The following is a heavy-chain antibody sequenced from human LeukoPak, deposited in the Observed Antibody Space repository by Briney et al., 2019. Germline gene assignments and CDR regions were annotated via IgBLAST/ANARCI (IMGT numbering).Heavy chain of an antibody. Sequence: GQSLQISCKGSGYSFTSYWIGWVRQMPGKGLEWMGIIYPGDSDTRYSPSFQGQVTISADKSISTAYLQWSRRKASDTALQFCARLITFSGGGDYWGQGTLVTVSS. CDR3: ARLITFSGGGDY. V-gene: IGHV5-51*01. J-gene: IGHJ4*02. CDR1: GYSFTSYW. CDR2: IYPGDSDT. D-gene: IGHD2-15*01.